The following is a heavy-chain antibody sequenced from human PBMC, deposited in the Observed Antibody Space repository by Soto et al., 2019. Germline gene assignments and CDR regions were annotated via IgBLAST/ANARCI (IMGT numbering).Heavy chain of an antibody. CDR3: ARLIGEGYSGTYGLDY. V-gene: IGHV1-69*06. Sequence: QVQLVQSGAEVKKPGSSVKVSCRASGGSFRNYAISWVRQAPGQGLEWMGGIIPLFGATNYAQHFQGRVTITADKFTSTSYMELSSLKSEDTAVYYCARLIGEGYSGTYGLDYWGQGTLVTVSS. CDR2: IIPLFGAT. D-gene: IGHD1-26*01. J-gene: IGHJ4*02. CDR1: GGSFRNYA.